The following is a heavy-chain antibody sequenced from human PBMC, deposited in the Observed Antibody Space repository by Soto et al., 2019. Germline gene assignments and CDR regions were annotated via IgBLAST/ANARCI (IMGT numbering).Heavy chain of an antibody. CDR1: GCTFSSYW. D-gene: IGHD3-3*01. J-gene: IGHJ2*01. V-gene: IGHV3-7*01. CDR3: ARVSYDFWSGYYGYFDL. Sequence: GGSLSLSCAAAGCTFSSYWMSWVRQAPGKGLEWVANIKQDGSEKYYVDSVKGRFTISRDNAKNSLYLQMNSLRAEDTAVYYCARVSYDFWSGYYGYFDLWGRGTLVT. CDR2: IKQDGSEK.